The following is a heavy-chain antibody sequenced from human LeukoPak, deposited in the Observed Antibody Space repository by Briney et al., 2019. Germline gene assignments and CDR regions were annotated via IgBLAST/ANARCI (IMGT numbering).Heavy chain of an antibody. CDR1: GFTFSSYW. CDR2: INSDESRT. V-gene: IGHV3-74*01. Sequence: GGSLRLSCAASGFTFSSYWMHWVRQAPGKGLVWVSRINSDESRTTYADSVKGRFTISRDNAKNTLYLQMNSLRAEDTAVYYCARDSGGAAAAGPNDAFDIWGQGTMVTVSS. J-gene: IGHJ3*02. D-gene: IGHD6-13*01. CDR3: ARDSGGAAAAGPNDAFDI.